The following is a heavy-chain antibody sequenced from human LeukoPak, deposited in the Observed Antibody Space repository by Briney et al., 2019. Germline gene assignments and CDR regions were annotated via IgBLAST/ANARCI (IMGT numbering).Heavy chain of an antibody. D-gene: IGHD1-26*01. V-gene: IGHV4-34*01. CDR2: INHSGST. Sequence: SETLSLTCAVYGGSFSGYYWSWIRQPPGKGLEWIGEINHSGSTNYNPSLKSRVTISVDTSKNQFSLKLSSVTAADTAVYYCASGIYSGSYQGAFDIWGQGTMVTVSS. J-gene: IGHJ3*02. CDR1: GGSFSGYY. CDR3: ASGIYSGSYQGAFDI.